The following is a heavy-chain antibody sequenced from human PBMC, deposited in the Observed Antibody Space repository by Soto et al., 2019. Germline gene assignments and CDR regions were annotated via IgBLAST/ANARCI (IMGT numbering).Heavy chain of an antibody. J-gene: IGHJ4*02. CDR3: ARGGHVVVVTAALDS. D-gene: IGHD2-21*02. Sequence: QVQLVQSGAEVKKPGASVKVSCKASGDTFTDYYIHWVRQAPGQGLEWMGTVNPSGGHTTYAQHFLGRMTMTRDTSTSTIYMELTSLTSEDTAVYYCARGGHVVVVTAALDSWGQGTLVNVSS. CDR1: GDTFTDYY. V-gene: IGHV1-46*01. CDR2: VNPSGGHT.